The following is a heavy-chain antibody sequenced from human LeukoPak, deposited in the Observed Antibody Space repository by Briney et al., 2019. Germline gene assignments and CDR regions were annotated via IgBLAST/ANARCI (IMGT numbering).Heavy chain of an antibody. D-gene: IGHD3-9*01. CDR2: IRPNNGDT. J-gene: IGHJ4*02. CDR3: ARGPDYDILTGYYPDY. V-gene: IGHV1-2*02. Sequence: GASVRVSCKASGYTFTDYFMYWVRQAPGQGLEWMGWIRPNNGDTNYAQKFQGSVTMTRDTSITTAYLELNRLTSDDTAVYYCARGPDYDILTGYYPDYWGQGTLVTVSS. CDR1: GYTFTDYF.